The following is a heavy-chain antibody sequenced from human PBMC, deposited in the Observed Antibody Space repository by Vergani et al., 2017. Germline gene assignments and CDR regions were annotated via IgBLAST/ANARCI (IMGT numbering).Heavy chain of an antibody. CDR2: ISWNSGSI. CDR1: GFTFDDYA. V-gene: IGHV3-9*01. J-gene: IGHJ4*02. D-gene: IGHD6-6*01. Sequence: EVQLVESGGGLVQPGRSLRLSCAASGFTFDDYAMHWVRQAPGKGLEWVSGISWNSGSIGYADSVKGRFTISRDNAKNSLYLQMNSLRAEDTAVYYCARGGGGAIAARFTDWGQGTLVTVSS. CDR3: ARGGGGAIAARFTD.